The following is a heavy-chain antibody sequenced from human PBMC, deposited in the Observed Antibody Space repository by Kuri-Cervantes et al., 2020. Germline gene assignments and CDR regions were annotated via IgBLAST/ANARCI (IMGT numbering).Heavy chain of an antibody. D-gene: IGHD6-19*01. CDR3: ARRVAGPSADQ. V-gene: IGHV4-39*01. CDR1: GGSSSSSSYY. Sequence: GSLRLSCTVSGGSSSSSSYYWGWIRQPPGKGLEWIGSIYYSGSTYYNPSLKSRVTISVDTSKNQFSLKLSSVTAADTALYYCARRVAGPSADQWGQGTLGTVSS. J-gene: IGHJ4*02. CDR2: IYYSGST.